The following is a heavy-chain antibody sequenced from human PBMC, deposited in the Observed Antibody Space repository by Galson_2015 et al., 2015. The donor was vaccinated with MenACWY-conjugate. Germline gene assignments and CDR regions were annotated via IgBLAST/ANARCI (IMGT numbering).Heavy chain of an antibody. CDR1: GYSSTNHW. CDR3: ARQGQQGGVIAPTAFDL. J-gene: IGHJ3*01. V-gene: IGHV5-51*01. Sequence: QSGAEVKKPGESLKISCKGSGYSSTNHWIGWVRQLPGKGLEWMGVIYPGDSDTRYSPAFQGHVTISADRSINTIYLPWSSLKASDTAMYYCARQGQQGGVIAPTAFDLWGQGTLVTVSS. D-gene: IGHD3-16*02. CDR2: IYPGDSDT.